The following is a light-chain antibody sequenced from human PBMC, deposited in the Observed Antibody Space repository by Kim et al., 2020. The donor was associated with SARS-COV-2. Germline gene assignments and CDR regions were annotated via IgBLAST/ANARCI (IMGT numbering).Light chain of an antibody. CDR2: GAS. J-gene: IGKJ1*01. CDR1: QDINSR. V-gene: IGKV1-12*01. Sequence: ASVGDRVTIACRASQDINSRLAWYQQRPGMVPKLLIDGASNLQSGVPSRFSVSGSGTDFTLTIWNLQPEDFATYYCQQANNFPWTFGQGTKVDIK. CDR3: QQANNFPWT.